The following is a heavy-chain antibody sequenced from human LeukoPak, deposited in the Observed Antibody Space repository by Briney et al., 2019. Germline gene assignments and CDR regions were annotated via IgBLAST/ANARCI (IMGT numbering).Heavy chain of an antibody. Sequence: SETLSLTCTVSGGSISSGSYYWSWIRQPAGQGLEWIGRIYTSGSTNYNPSLKSRVTISVDTSNNQYSLKLSSVTAADTAVYYCARDSGYYGSGSFFSSYNWFDPWGQGTLVTVSS. CDR3: ARDSGYYGSGSFFSSYNWFDP. J-gene: IGHJ5*02. D-gene: IGHD3-10*01. CDR1: GGSISSGSYY. V-gene: IGHV4-61*02. CDR2: IYTSGST.